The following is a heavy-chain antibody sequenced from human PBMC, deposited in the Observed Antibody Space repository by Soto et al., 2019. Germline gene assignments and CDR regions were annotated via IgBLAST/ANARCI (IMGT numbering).Heavy chain of an antibody. CDR2: INHSGST. CDR3: ARGERYCSSTSCYLNKSRWFDP. D-gene: IGHD2-2*01. V-gene: IGHV4-34*01. CDR1: GGSFSGYY. J-gene: IGHJ5*02. Sequence: SETLSLTCAVYGGSFSGYYWSWIRQPPGKGLEWIGEINHSGSTNYNPSLKSRVTISVDTSKNQFSLKLSSVTAADTAVYYCARGERYCSSTSCYLNKSRWFDPWGQGTLVTVSS.